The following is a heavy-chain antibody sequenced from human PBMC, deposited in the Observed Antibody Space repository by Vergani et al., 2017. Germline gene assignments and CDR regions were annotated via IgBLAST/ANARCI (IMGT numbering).Heavy chain of an antibody. CDR3: ARDLFYYDSSGYYSGFFDY. CDR1: GYTFGSFG. V-gene: IGHV3-33*01. Sequence: QVHLVESGGGVVQPGRSLRLSCAASGYTFGSFGMHWVRQAPGKGLEWVAVIWYDGRNKQYADSVKGRFTVSRDNSQSTLYLQMNSLRAEDTAMYYCARDLFYYDSSGYYSGFFDYWGQGTLVTVSS. J-gene: IGHJ4*02. D-gene: IGHD3-22*01. CDR2: IWYDGRNK.